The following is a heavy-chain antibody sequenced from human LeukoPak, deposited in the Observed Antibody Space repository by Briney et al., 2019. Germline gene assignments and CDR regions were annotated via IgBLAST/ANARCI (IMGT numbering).Heavy chain of an antibody. V-gene: IGHV4-39*01. J-gene: IGHJ5*02. Sequence: SETLSPTCTVSGGSISSSSYYWGWIRQPPGKGLEWIGSIYYSGSTYYNPSLKSRVTISVDTSKNQFSLKLSSVTAADTAVYYCARHYFGLLSLSWFDPWGQGTLVTVSS. CDR3: ARHYFGLLSLSWFDP. CDR1: GGSISSSSYY. CDR2: IYYSGST. D-gene: IGHD3-10*01.